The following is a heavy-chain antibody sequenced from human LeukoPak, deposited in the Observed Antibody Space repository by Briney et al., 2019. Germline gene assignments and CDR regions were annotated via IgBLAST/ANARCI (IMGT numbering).Heavy chain of an antibody. CDR1: GGSFSGYY. V-gene: IGHV4-34*01. CDR3: ARIEWERLGRAFDI. D-gene: IGHD1-26*01. Sequence: SETLSLTCAVYGGSFSGYYWSWIRQPPGKGLEWIGEINHSGSTNYSPSVKGRFTISRDNSKNTLFLQMNSLRAEDMAVYYCARIEWERLGRAFDIWGQGTMVTVSS. CDR2: INHSGST. J-gene: IGHJ3*02.